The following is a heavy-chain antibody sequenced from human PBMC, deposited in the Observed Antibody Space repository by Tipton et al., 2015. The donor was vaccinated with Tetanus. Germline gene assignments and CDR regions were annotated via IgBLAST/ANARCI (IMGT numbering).Heavy chain of an antibody. J-gene: IGHJ6*02. Sequence: SLRLSCAASGFTFSSNAMHWVRQAPGKGLEWVAVLWFDGGDEYYADSVKGRFTISRDNSKNTVYLQMNSLRAEDTAVYYCARELDCSGGGCYSYGLDVWGQGTTVTVSS. CDR3: ARELDCSGGGCYSYGLDV. CDR1: GFTFSSNA. V-gene: IGHV3-33*08. CDR2: LWFDGGDE. D-gene: IGHD2-15*01.